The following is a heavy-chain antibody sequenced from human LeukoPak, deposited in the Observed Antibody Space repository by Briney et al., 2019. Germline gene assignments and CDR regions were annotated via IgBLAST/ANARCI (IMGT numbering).Heavy chain of an antibody. CDR3: ARQSYYYDSSGYSDAFDI. D-gene: IGHD3-22*01. Sequence: NASETLSLTCTVSGGSISSYYWSWIRQPPGKGLEWIGYIYYTGSTNYNPSLKSRVTISVDTSKDQFSLKLSSVTAADTAVYYCARQSYYYDSSGYSDAFDIWGQGTMVTVSS. CDR2: IYYTGST. J-gene: IGHJ3*02. V-gene: IGHV4-59*01. CDR1: GGSISSYY.